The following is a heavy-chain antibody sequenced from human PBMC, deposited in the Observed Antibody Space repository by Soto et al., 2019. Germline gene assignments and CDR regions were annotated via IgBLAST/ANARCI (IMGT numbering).Heavy chain of an antibody. Sequence: QLQLVQSGAEVERPGASVRVSCKAYGYPFSKYGISWIRQAPGQGLEWMGWIKPDNGDTNYAQKFQGRGTMTTDTSSNTAYMELRSLRSDDTAVYYCATSSDSGFDPWGQGTLVSVSS. CDR2: IKPDNGDT. CDR3: ATSSDSGFDP. D-gene: IGHD3-10*01. CDR1: GYPFSKYG. J-gene: IGHJ5*02. V-gene: IGHV1-18*04.